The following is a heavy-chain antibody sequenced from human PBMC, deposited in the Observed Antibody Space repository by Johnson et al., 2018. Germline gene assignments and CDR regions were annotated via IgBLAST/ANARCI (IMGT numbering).Heavy chain of an antibody. CDR3: AKTYNYGWNYMDV. J-gene: IGHJ6*03. Sequence: QVQLVQSGGGVVQPGRSLRLSCAASGFTFSSYAMHWVRQAPGKGLEWVADISHDGTNKFYADSVKGRFTISRDNSKNTLYLQMNSLRTEDTALYYCAKTYNYGWNYMDVWGKGITVTVAS. CDR1: GFTFSSYA. V-gene: IGHV3-30*18. D-gene: IGHD5-18*01. CDR2: ISHDGTNK.